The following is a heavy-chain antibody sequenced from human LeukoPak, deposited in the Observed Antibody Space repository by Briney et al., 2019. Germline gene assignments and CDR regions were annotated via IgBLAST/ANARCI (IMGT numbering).Heavy chain of an antibody. CDR2: IYTSGST. Sequence: SQTLSLTCTVSGGSISSGGYYWSWIRQHPGKGLEWIGYIYTSGSTNYNPSLKSRVTISVDTSKNQFSLKLSSVTAADTAVYYCARLSSSDISSFDYWGQGTLVTVSS. D-gene: IGHD3-3*02. CDR1: GGSISSGGYY. J-gene: IGHJ4*02. CDR3: ARLSSSDISSFDY. V-gene: IGHV4-31*03.